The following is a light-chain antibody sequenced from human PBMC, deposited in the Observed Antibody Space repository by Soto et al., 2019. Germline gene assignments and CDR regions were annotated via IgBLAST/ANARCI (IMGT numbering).Light chain of an antibody. CDR3: SSYAGSNNPNYV. J-gene: IGLJ1*01. Sequence: QSVLTQPPSASGSPGQSVTISCTGTSSNVGGYTYVSWYQQHPGKAPKLIIYEVSKRPSGVPDRFSGSKSGNTASLTVSGLQAEDEADYYCSSYAGSNNPNYVFGTGTKLTVL. CDR1: SSNVGGYTY. CDR2: EVS. V-gene: IGLV2-8*01.